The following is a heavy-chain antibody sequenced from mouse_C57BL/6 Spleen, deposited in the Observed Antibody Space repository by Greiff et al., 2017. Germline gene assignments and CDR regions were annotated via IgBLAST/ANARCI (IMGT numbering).Heavy chain of an antibody. Sequence: VQLQQPGAELVMPGASVKLSCKASGYTFTSYWMHWVKQRPGQGLEWIGEIDPSDSYTNYNQKFKGKSTLTVDKSSSTAYMQLSSLTSEDSAVYYCARSGGKRGAMDYWGQGTSVTVSS. CDR3: ARSGGKRGAMDY. D-gene: IGHD3-2*02. V-gene: IGHV1-69*01. CDR1: GYTFTSYW. CDR2: IDPSDSYT. J-gene: IGHJ4*01.